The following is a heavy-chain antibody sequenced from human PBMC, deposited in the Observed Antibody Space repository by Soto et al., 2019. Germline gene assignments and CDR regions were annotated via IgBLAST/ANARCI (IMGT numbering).Heavy chain of an antibody. CDR2: IYYSGST. Sequence: SETVSLTCTVSGGSISSGDYYWSWIRQPPGKGLEWIGYIYYSGSTYYNPSLKSRVTISVDTSKNQFSLKLSSVTAADTAVYYCARDPGYCSGGSCQNWFDPWGQGTLVTVSS. CDR3: ARDPGYCSGGSCQNWFDP. D-gene: IGHD2-15*01. J-gene: IGHJ5*02. CDR1: GGSISSGDYY. V-gene: IGHV4-30-4*01.